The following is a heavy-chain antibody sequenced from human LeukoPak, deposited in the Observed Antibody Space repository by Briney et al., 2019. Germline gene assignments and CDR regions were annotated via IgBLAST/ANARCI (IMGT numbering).Heavy chain of an antibody. CDR1: GGSIRTDGSY. CDR3: ARLLTRAWEYRYGMDV. J-gene: IGHJ6*02. V-gene: IGHV4-39*02. D-gene: IGHD1-26*01. CDR2: IYIDGIT. Sequence: MTSETLSLTCTVSGGSIRTDGSYWAWIRQPPGKGLEWIGSIYIDGITHYNSSLQSRVTLSIDTSKNRFSLRLTSVTAADTAVFYCARLLTRAWEYRYGMDVWGQGTAVTVSS.